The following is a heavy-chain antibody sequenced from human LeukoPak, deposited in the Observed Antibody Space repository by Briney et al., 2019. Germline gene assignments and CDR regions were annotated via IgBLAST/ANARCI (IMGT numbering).Heavy chain of an antibody. J-gene: IGHJ4*02. V-gene: IGHV3-23*01. CDR1: GFTISDYA. CDR3: AKKPALIKYPFDN. D-gene: IGHD2-2*01. CDR2: LSGDGVYT. Sequence: GGSLRLSCVGSGFTISDYAMSWVRQAPGKGLEWVSVLSGDGVYTEYVDSVKGRFTISRDTSQNTLSLQMNSLRAEDTAVYYCAKKPALIKYPFDNWGQGTLVTVSS.